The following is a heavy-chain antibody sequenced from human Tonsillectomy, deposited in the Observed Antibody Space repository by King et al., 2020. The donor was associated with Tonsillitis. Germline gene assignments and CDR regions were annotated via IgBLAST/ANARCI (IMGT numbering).Heavy chain of an antibody. Sequence: VQLVESGGGLVQPGRSLRLSCAASGFTFDDYAMHWVRQAPGKGLEWVSGISWNSGTIGYADSVKGRFTISRDNAKNSLYLQMNSLRTEDTALYYCSKGDYYFWNNLEGYFDYWGQGTLVTVSS. CDR2: ISWNSGTI. CDR3: SKGDYYFWNNLEGYFDY. CDR1: GFTFDDYA. D-gene: IGHD3-3*01. J-gene: IGHJ4*02. V-gene: IGHV3-9*01.